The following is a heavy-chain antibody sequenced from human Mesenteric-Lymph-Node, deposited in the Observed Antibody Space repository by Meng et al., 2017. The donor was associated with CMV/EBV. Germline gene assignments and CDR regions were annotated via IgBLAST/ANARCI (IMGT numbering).Heavy chain of an antibody. J-gene: IGHJ6*02. V-gene: IGHV3-15*01. CDR3: TTASNPPRRSYYYGMDV. CDR1: GFTFSNAW. Sequence: GGSLRLSCAASGFTFSNAWMSWVRQAPGKGLEWVGRIKSKTDGGTTDYAAPVKGRFTISRDDSKNTLYQQMNSLKTEDTAVYYCTTASNPPRRSYYYGMDVWGQGTTVTVSS. D-gene: IGHD4-11*01. CDR2: IKSKTDGGTT.